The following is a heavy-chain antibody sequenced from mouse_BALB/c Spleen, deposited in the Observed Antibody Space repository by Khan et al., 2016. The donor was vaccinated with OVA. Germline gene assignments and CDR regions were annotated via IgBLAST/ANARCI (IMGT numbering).Heavy chain of an antibody. Sequence: QIQLVQSGPELKKPGETVKISCKASVYTLTDYGMNWVKQAPGKGLKWMGWINTYTGEPTFADDFKERFAFSLETSASTASLEIINLKNEDTATYFCARSQGNYLFAYWGQGTLVAVSA. D-gene: IGHD2-1*01. CDR1: VYTLTDYG. J-gene: IGHJ3*01. V-gene: IGHV9-3-1*01. CDR2: INTYTGEP. CDR3: ARSQGNYLFAY.